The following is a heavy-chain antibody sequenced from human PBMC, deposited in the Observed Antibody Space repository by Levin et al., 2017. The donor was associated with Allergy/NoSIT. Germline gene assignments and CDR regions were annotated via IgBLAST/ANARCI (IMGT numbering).Heavy chain of an antibody. Sequence: PGGSLRLSCAASGFSFSDYAMAWVRQAPGKGLEWVSVITGGGSSTYYGESVKGRFTVSRDNPKNTLYLDLNSLRAEDTAVYYCAKKQGYTSGFSFDVWGQGTTVTVSS. CDR2: ITGGGSST. D-gene: IGHD3-16*02. CDR1: GFSFSDYA. CDR3: AKKQGYTSGFSFDV. J-gene: IGHJ3*01. V-gene: IGHV3-23*01.